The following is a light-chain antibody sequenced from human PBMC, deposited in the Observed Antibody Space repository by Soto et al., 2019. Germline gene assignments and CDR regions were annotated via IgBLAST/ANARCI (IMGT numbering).Light chain of an antibody. J-gene: IGKJ5*01. Sequence: EIVLTQSPGTLSLSPGERATLSCRASQTIASRYLAWYQHQPGQAPRLLIYRTFARAPGIPDRFSGGGSGTDLTLTISRLEREDFEVYYCQQYDTSPPTCGEGPRLDSK. V-gene: IGKV3-20*01. CDR1: QTIASRY. CDR2: RTF. CDR3: QQYDTSPPT.